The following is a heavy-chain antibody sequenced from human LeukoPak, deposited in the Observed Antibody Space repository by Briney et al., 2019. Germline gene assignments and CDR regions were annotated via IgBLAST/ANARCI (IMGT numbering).Heavy chain of an antibody. J-gene: IGHJ4*02. D-gene: IGHD6-13*01. CDR1: GFTFSSYW. V-gene: IGHV3-7*01. CDR3: ARSGGIAAAGTMC. Sequence: GGSLRLSCAASGFTFSSYWMSWVRQAAGKGLEWVANIKQDGREKYHVDSVKGRFTISRDNAKNSLYLQMNSLRAEDTAVYYCARSGGIAAAGTMCWGQGTLVTVSS. CDR2: IKQDGREK.